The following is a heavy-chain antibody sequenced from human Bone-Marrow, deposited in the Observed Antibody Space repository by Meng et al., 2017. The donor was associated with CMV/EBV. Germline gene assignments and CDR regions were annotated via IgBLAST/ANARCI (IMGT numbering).Heavy chain of an antibody. J-gene: IGHJ5*02. CDR1: GGSISSSCYY. CDR3: ARVRLGGSSGLGEFDP. CDR2: IYYSGST. D-gene: IGHD3-16*01. Sequence: SEPLSLTCTVSGGSISSSCYYWGWIRQPPGKGLEWIGSIYYSGSTYYNPSLKSRVTISVDTSKNQFSLKLSSVTAAETAVYYCARVRLGGSSGLGEFDPWGQGTLVTVSS. V-gene: IGHV4-39*07.